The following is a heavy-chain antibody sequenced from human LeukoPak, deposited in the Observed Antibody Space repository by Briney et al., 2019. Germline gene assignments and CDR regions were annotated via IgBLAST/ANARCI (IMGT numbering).Heavy chain of an antibody. CDR3: ATTRPYGTTWAGAFED. CDR1: GFIPTSHG. J-gene: IGHJ4*02. Sequence: PGGSLRLSCAASGFIPTSHGMSWVRQAPGRGLEWVSTVSSRMGTFYTDSVKGRFITSRDTSKNTLLLQMNSLRAEDTAVYYCATTRPYGTTWAGAFEDWGLGTPVTVSS. D-gene: IGHD6-19*01. CDR2: VSSRMGT. V-gene: IGHV3-23*01.